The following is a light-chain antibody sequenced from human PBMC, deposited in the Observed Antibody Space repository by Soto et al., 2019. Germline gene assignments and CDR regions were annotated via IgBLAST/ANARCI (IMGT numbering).Light chain of an antibody. J-gene: IGKJ1*01. V-gene: IGKV1-39*01. CDR3: QQSYTTWT. CDR2: AAS. Sequence: DIQMTQSPSSLSASVGDRVTITCRASQTISSYLHWYQQKPGKAPKLLIYAASSLQSGVPLRFSGSGSGTDFTLTISSLQPEDFATYYCQQSYTTWTFGQGTKVDIK. CDR1: QTISSY.